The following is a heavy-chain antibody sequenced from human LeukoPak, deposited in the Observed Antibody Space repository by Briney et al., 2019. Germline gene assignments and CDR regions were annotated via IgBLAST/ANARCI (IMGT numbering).Heavy chain of an antibody. V-gene: IGHV3-74*01. CDR1: GFTFSSYE. D-gene: IGHD6-19*01. CDR2: VNPQGSGT. Sequence: GGSLRLSCAASGFTFSSYEMNWVRQAPGKGLVWVSRVNPQGSGTSYTDSVKGRFTISRDNAKDALHLRMDNLRVEDTAVYYCARARWSSTGWFLGYWGQGTLVTVSS. J-gene: IGHJ4*02. CDR3: ARARWSSTGWFLGY.